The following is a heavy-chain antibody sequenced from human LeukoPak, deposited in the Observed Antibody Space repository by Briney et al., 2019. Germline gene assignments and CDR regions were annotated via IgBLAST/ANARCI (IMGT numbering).Heavy chain of an antibody. Sequence: GGSLRLSCAASGFTFSSYWMHWVRQAPGKGLEWVSVIGGRDTGTYYADSVKGRFTISRDNSKNTLYLQMNSLRADDTAVYYCAIEEAAAAHFNYWGQGTLVTVSS. V-gene: IGHV3-23*01. CDR1: GFTFSSYW. J-gene: IGHJ4*02. CDR3: AIEEAAAAHFNY. D-gene: IGHD6-13*01. CDR2: IGGRDTGT.